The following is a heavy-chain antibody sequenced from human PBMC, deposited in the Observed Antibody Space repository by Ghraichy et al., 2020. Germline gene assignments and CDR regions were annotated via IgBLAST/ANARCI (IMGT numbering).Heavy chain of an antibody. V-gene: IGHV1-69*04. J-gene: IGHJ4*02. CDR1: GGTFSRDI. D-gene: IGHD1-1*01. CDR2: IIPILGVA. CDR3: AGEGRTTAGHGY. Sequence: SVKVSCKASGGTFSRDIISWVRQAPGQGLEWMGRIIPILGVANYAQRFQGRLTITADKSTNTAYMELSGLRSGDTAVYYCAGEGRTTAGHGYWGQGTLVTVPS.